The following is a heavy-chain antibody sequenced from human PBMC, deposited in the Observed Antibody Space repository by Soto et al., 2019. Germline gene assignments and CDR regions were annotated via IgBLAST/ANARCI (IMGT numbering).Heavy chain of an antibody. D-gene: IGHD2-2*01. CDR3: ARVYCSTTTCHAQAFDS. V-gene: IGHV3-48*03. Sequence: EVQLVESGGGLAQPGGSVRLSCAASGFTFSSYEMNWVRQAPGKTLEWLSYISSAGDSSYYADSVKGRFTIYRDNAKNSLYLKMNSLRVEDTAVYYCARVYCSTTTCHAQAFDSWGQGTLDAVSS. J-gene: IGHJ4*02. CDR1: GFTFSSYE. CDR2: ISSAGDSS.